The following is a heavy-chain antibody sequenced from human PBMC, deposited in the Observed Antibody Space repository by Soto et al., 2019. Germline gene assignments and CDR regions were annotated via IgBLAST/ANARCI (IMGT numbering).Heavy chain of an antibody. J-gene: IGHJ6*02. CDR3: AADKGGYDFWSGPTIGLDV. D-gene: IGHD3-3*01. Sequence: SVKVSCKASAFTFTNSAAQWVRQARGQRPEWIGWIVVGNGNTNYAQKFQGRVTITRDMSTTTVYLELSSLRSEDTAVYYCAADKGGYDFWSGPTIGLDVWGQGTTVTVSS. CDR1: AFTFTNSA. CDR2: IVVGNGNT. V-gene: IGHV1-58*01.